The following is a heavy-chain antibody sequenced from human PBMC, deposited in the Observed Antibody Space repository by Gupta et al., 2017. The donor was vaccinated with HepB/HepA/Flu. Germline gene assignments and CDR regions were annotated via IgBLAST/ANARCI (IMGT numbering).Heavy chain of an antibody. J-gene: IGHJ6*02. Sequence: EVRLVDSGGGLVQPGGSLRLSCAASGFPVSSNDMSWVRQAPGKGLEWVSVIYNGGSTYYTDSVKGRFTISRDKSKNTLYLQMNSLRAEDTAVYYCARKPGSSSSYYYYGLDVWGQGTTVTVSS. D-gene: IGHD2-2*01. CDR2: IYNGGST. V-gene: IGHV3-66*01. CDR3: ARKPGSSSSYYYYGLDV. CDR1: GFPVSSND.